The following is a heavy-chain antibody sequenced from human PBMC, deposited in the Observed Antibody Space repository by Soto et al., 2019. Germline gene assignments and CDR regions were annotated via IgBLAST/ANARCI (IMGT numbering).Heavy chain of an antibody. Sequence: RGSLRLSCVGSEFTFSNYAMNWVRQAPGEGPEWVSLISSSGGTTYYADSVKGRFSISRDNSKNTLYLQMNSLRVEDTAIYYCAKDIQGRGATTGDDAFDIWGQGTMVTVSS. CDR2: ISSSGGTT. J-gene: IGHJ3*02. CDR1: EFTFSNYA. CDR3: AKDIQGRGATTGDDAFDI. V-gene: IGHV3-23*01. D-gene: IGHD1-1*01.